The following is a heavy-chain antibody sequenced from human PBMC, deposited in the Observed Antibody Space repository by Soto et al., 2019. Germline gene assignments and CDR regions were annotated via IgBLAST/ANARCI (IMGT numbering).Heavy chain of an antibody. CDR3: TRPDYGDYWDAFDI. D-gene: IGHD4-17*01. CDR1: GFTFSSYG. V-gene: IGHV3-33*01. J-gene: IGHJ3*02. CDR2: IWYDGSNK. Sequence: GGSLRLSCAASGFTFSSYGMHWVRQAPGKGLEWVAVIWYDGSNKYYADSVKGRFTISRDNAKNSLYLQMNSLRAEDTAVYYCTRPDYGDYWDAFDIWGQGTMVTVSS.